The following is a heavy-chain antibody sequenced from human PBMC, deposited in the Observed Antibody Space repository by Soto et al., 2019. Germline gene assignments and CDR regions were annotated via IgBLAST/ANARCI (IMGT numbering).Heavy chain of an antibody. V-gene: IGHV4-31*03. CDR3: ARGRETPDDCLFDY. Sequence: QVQLQESGPGLVKPSQTLSLTCTVSGGSISSGGYYWSWIRQHPGKGLEWIGYIYYSGSTYYNPSLKSRVTISVDTSKNQCSLKLSSVTAADTAVYYCARGRETPDDCLFDYWGQGTLVTVSS. CDR1: GGSISSGGYY. D-gene: IGHD2-21*02. CDR2: IYYSGST. J-gene: IGHJ4*02.